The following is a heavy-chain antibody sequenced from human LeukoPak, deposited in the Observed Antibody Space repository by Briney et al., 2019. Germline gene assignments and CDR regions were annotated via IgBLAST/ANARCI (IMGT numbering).Heavy chain of an antibody. CDR2: ISTSGRAI. V-gene: IGHV3-11*01. Sequence: VGSLRLSCAASEFNFSDYYMSWIRQAPGKGLEWVSHISTSGRAIYYADSVKGRFTISRDNAGASLYLQMNSLRAEDTAVYYCARDRRPYNSDAFDIWGQGTMVTVSS. J-gene: IGHJ3*02. D-gene: IGHD1-20*01. CDR3: ARDRRPYNSDAFDI. CDR1: EFNFSDYY.